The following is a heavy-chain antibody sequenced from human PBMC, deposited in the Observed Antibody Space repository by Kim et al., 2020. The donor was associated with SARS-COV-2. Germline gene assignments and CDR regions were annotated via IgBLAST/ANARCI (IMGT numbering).Heavy chain of an antibody. Sequence: SETLSLTCTVSGGSISSYYWSWIRQPPGKGLEWIGYIYYSGSTNYNPSLKSRVTISVDTSKNQFSLKLSSVTAADTAVYYCAREDIAAAGTWVDYWGQGTLVTVSS. CDR2: IYYSGST. CDR3: AREDIAAAGTWVDY. D-gene: IGHD6-13*01. CDR1: GGSISSYY. J-gene: IGHJ4*02. V-gene: IGHV4-59*01.